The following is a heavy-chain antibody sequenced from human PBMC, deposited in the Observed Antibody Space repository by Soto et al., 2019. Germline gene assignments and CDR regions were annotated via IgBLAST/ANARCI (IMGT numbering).Heavy chain of an antibody. CDR2: IIPIFGTA. Sequence: SVKVSCKASGGTFSSYAISWVRMAPGQGLEWMGGIIPIFGTANYAQKFQGRVTITADESTSTAYMELSSLRSEDTAVYYCARDRGIAVPGGMEVWGQGTTVTVSS. CDR1: GGTFSSYA. D-gene: IGHD6-19*01. CDR3: ARDRGIAVPGGMEV. J-gene: IGHJ6*02. V-gene: IGHV1-69*13.